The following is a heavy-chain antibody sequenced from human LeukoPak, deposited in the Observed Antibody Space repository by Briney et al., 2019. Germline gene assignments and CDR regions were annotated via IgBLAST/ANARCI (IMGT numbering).Heavy chain of an antibody. J-gene: IGHJ6*03. V-gene: IGHV4-59*01. CDR3: ARVFDYYYMDV. D-gene: IGHD3-10*02. Sequence: SETLSLTCTVSGCSISSYYWSWIRQPPGKGLEWIGYIYYSGSTNYNPSLKSRVTISVDTSKNQFSLKLSSVTAADTAVYYCARVFDYYYMDVWGEGTTVTFSS. CDR1: GCSISSYY. CDR2: IYYSGST.